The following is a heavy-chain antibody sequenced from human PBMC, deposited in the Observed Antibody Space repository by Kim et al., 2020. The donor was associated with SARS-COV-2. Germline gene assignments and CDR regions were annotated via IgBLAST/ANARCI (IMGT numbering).Heavy chain of an antibody. CDR3: ATGSYFDY. Sequence: SETLSLTCTVSGGSISSSSYYWGWIRQPPGKGLEWIGSIYYSGSTYYNPSLKSRVTISVDTSKNQFSLKLSSVTAADTAMYYCATGSYFDYWGQGTLVTVSS. J-gene: IGHJ4*02. CDR1: GGSISSSSYY. CDR2: IYYSGST. D-gene: IGHD1-26*01. V-gene: IGHV4-39*07.